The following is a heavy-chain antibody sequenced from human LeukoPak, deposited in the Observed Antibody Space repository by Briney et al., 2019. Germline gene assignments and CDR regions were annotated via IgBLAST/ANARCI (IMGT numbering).Heavy chain of an antibody. CDR2: IYYSGST. J-gene: IGHJ4*02. Sequence: KPAETLSLTCTASGGSISSYQWSWIRQPPGKGLEWIGYIYYSGSTNYNPSLKSRVTISVDTSKNQFSLKLSSVTAADTAVYYCARGRGVRGGNFDYWGQGTLVTVSS. V-gene: IGHV4-59*01. CDR1: GGSISSYQ. D-gene: IGHD3-10*01. CDR3: ARGRGVRGGNFDY.